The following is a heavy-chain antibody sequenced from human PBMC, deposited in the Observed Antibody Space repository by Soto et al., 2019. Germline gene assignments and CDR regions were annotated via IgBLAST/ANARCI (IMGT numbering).Heavy chain of an antibody. CDR3: ARGLPDYYDSSGYYYGYFDL. CDR1: GFTFSSYA. D-gene: IGHD3-22*01. Sequence: GGSLRLSCAASGFTFSSYAMSWVRQAPGKGLEWVSAISGSGGSTYYADSVKGRFTISRDNSKNTLYLQMNSLRAEDTAVYYCARGLPDYYDSSGYYYGYFDLWGRGTLVTVSS. V-gene: IGHV3-23*01. CDR2: ISGSGGST. J-gene: IGHJ2*01.